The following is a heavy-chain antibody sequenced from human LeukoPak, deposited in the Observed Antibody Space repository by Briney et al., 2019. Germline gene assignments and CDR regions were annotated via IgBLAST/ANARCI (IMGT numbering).Heavy chain of an antibody. D-gene: IGHD7-27*01. CDR2: INSDGSST. CDR1: GFTFSSYW. CDR3: ARVGNWGSLGYYYYYMDV. V-gene: IGHV3-74*01. J-gene: IGHJ6*03. Sequence: GGSLRLSCAASGFTFSSYWMHWVRQAPGKGLVWVSRINSDGSSTSYADSVKGRFTISRDNAKNTLYLQMNSLRAEDTAVYYCARVGNWGSLGYYYYYMDVWGKGTTVTVSS.